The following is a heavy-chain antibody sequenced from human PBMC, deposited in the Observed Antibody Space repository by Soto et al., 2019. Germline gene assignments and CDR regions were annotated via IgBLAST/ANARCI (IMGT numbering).Heavy chain of an antibody. D-gene: IGHD3-10*01. V-gene: IGHV5-10-1*01. CDR2: IDPKDSKT. CDR1: GYGFANYW. CDR3: TRHFGPWGFLDI. Sequence: GESLKISCKGSGYGFANYWIAWVRQKPGKGLEWMGAIDPKDSKTNYNPSVEGHVTLSIDKSINNAYLEWSSLQPSDTAMYYCTRHFGPWGFLDIWGPGTVVTV. J-gene: IGHJ3*02.